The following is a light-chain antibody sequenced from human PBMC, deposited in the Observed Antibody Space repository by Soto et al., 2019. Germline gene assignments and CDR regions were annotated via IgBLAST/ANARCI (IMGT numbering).Light chain of an antibody. Sequence: QSALTQPASVSGSPGQSITISCTGTSSDVGGYKHVAWYQQHPGKAPKLMIYEVSNRSSGVSNRFSASKSGNTASLTISGLQDEDEDDYFCTSYTSGATLVFGGGTKLTVL. CDR2: EVS. J-gene: IGLJ2*01. V-gene: IGLV2-14*01. CDR1: SSDVGGYKH. CDR3: TSYTSGATLV.